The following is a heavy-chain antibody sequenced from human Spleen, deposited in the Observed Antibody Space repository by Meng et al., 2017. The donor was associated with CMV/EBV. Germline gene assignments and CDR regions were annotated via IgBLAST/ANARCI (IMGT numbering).Heavy chain of an antibody. CDR2: INHSGTT. J-gene: IGHJ4*02. CDR3: AKRKSRIVIVPTANYYFDS. D-gene: IGHD2-2*01. V-gene: IGHV4-34*01. CDR1: GGSISSYY. Sequence: SETLSLTCTVSGGSISSYYWSWIRQTPGKGLEWIGEINHSGTTNYNSSLKSRVTMSVDTSKNQFSLKLSSMTAADTAVYYCAKRKSRIVIVPTANYYFDSWGQGTLVTVSS.